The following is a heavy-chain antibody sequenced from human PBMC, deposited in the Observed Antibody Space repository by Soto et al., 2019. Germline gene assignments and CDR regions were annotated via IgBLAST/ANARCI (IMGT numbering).Heavy chain of an antibody. V-gene: IGHV1-2*04. CDR1: GYTFTGYY. J-gene: IGHJ5*02. D-gene: IGHD4-17*01. Sequence: ASVKVSCKASGYTFTGYYMHWVRQAPGQGLEWMGWINPNSGGTNYAQKFQGWVTMTRDTSISTAYMELSRLRSDDTAVYYCARDRGYGDYSVDPWGQGTLVTVSS. CDR3: ARDRGYGDYSVDP. CDR2: INPNSGGT.